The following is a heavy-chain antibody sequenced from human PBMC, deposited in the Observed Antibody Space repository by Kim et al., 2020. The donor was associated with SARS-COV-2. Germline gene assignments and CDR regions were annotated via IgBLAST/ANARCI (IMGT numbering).Heavy chain of an antibody. CDR3: AREDVVRGVIDY. J-gene: IGHJ4*02. D-gene: IGHD3-10*01. Sequence: YDNPSLKSRVTISVDTSKNQFSLKLSSVTAADTAVYYCAREDVVRGVIDYWGQGTLVTVSS. V-gene: IGHV4-30-2*05.